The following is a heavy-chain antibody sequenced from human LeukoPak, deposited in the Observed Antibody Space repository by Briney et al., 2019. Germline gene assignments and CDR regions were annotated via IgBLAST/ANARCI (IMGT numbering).Heavy chain of an antibody. J-gene: IGHJ4*02. CDR3: ARMAGSYRTNYFDY. CDR1: GYTFTSYG. CDR2: ISAYNGNT. Sequence: ASVKVSCKASGYTFTSYGISWVGQAPGQRLEWMGWISAYNGNTNYAQKLQGRVTMTTDTSTSTAYMELRSLRSDDTAVYYCARMAGSYRTNYFDYWGQGTLVTVSS. D-gene: IGHD1-26*01. V-gene: IGHV1-18*01.